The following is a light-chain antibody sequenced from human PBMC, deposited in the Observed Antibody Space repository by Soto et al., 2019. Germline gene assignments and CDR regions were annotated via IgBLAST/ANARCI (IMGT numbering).Light chain of an antibody. CDR2: TNN. J-gene: IGLJ1*01. Sequence: QSLLTQPPSASATPGQRVTISCSGSNSNIGTNTVNWYQQLPGTAPRLLIYTNNQRPSGVPQRFSGSKTGTSASLATGGLESDDGADYYCAAWDDSLGAYVFGTGTKLTVL. CDR1: NSNIGTNT. V-gene: IGLV1-44*01. CDR3: AAWDDSLGAYV.